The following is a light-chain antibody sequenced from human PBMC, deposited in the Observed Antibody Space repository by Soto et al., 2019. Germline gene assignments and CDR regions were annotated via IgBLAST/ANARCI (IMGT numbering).Light chain of an antibody. J-gene: IGLJ3*02. CDR2: EGH. Sequence: QSALAQPASVSGSPGQSITISCTGASGYVGTYSLVSWYQQHPGKAPKVVIYEGHKRPSGVPDRFSGSTSVNTASLTISGLQPDDESYYYCSSYRSSSTPVFGGGTKVTVL. CDR3: SSYRSSSTPV. V-gene: IGLV2-14*02. CDR1: SGYVGTYSL.